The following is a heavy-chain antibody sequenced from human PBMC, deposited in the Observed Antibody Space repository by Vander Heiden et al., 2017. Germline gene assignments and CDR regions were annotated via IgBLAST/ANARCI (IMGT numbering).Heavy chain of an antibody. CDR3: ARTKGRYYASGPFDY. D-gene: IGHD3-10*01. CDR1: GGSIDSSTSY. V-gene: IGHV4-39*01. J-gene: IGHJ4*02. CDR2: IYFSGST. Sequence: QLQMQESGAGLGRPAGTPSRACSVSGGSIDSSTSYWGWIRQSPEKGLEWIGSIYFSGSTYYNPSLRSRVTISVDTSRNQLSLKLTSVTAADTALYFCARTKGRYYASGPFDYWGQGTLVTVSS.